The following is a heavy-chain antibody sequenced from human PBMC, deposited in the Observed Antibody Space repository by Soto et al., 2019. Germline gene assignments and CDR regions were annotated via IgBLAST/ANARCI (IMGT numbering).Heavy chain of an antibody. Sequence: ASVKVSCKVSGYTLTELSMHWVRQAPGKGLEWMGGFDPEDGETIYAQKFQGRVTMTTDTSTGTAYMELRSLRSDDTAVYYCARSAYFGSGLYYYGMDVWGQGTTVTV. J-gene: IGHJ6*02. CDR2: FDPEDGET. CDR1: GYTLTELS. CDR3: ARSAYFGSGLYYYGMDV. V-gene: IGHV1-24*01. D-gene: IGHD3-10*01.